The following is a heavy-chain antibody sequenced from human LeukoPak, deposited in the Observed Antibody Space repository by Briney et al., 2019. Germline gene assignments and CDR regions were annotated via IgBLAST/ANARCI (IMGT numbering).Heavy chain of an antibody. V-gene: IGHV3-30*02. D-gene: IGHD3-16*01. CDR3: ARGGGLRRIDWFDP. CDR2: IRYDGSNK. J-gene: IGHJ5*02. CDR1: GFTFSSYG. Sequence: GGSLRLSCAASGFTFSSYGMHWVRQAPGKGLEWVAFIRYDGSNKYYANSVKGRFTISRDNSKNTLYLQMNSLRAEDTAVYYCARGGGLRRIDWFDPWGQGTLVTVSS.